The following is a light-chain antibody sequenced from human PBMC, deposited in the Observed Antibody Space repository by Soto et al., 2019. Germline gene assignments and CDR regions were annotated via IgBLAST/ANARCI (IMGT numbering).Light chain of an antibody. CDR1: QSVSSN. J-gene: IGKJ1*01. V-gene: IGKV3-15*01. CDR2: SAS. CDR3: QQHNDWPWT. Sequence: EVVLTQSPATLSVCPGERVTLSCRASQSVSSNVAWYQQRPGQTPRLLVYSASARATGVPARFSGSGSETEFTLTINSLQSEDFAVYYCQQHNDWPWTFGQGTKVEIK.